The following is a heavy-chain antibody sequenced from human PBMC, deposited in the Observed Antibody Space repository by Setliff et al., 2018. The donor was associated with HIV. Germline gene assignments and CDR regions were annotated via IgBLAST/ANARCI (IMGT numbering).Heavy chain of an antibody. CDR1: GDSFSSGTYY. CDR3: ARGSKGGFFDY. CDR2: VYYSGSI. J-gene: IGHJ4*02. V-gene: IGHV4-39*07. D-gene: IGHD3-16*01. Sequence: SETLSLTCSVSGDSFSSGTYYWGWIRQPPGKGLEWIGSVYYSGSIDYNPSLKSRVTISVDMSKNQFSLKLSSVTAADTAVYYCARGSKGGFFDYWGQGTLVTVSS.